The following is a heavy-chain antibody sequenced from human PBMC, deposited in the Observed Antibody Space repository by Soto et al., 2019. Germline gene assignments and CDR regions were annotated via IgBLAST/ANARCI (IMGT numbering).Heavy chain of an antibody. Sequence: GGSLRLSCVVSGFTFSSSALSWVRQAPGKGLEWVSAISANGQGIYYADSVWGRFTISRDNSKNTIFLHMDSLRAEDTAVYYCARDRNYPRDQFHYWGQGTLVTVSS. CDR1: GFTFSSSA. V-gene: IGHV3-23*01. D-gene: IGHD1-7*01. J-gene: IGHJ4*02. CDR2: ISANGQGI. CDR3: ARDRNYPRDQFHY.